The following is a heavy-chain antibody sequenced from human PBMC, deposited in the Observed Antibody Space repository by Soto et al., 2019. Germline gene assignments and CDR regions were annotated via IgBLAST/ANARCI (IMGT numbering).Heavy chain of an antibody. CDR2: IIPIFGTA. Sequence: QVQLVQSGAEVKKPGSSVKVSCKASGGTFSSYAISWVRQAPGQGLEWMGGIIPIFGTANYAQKFQGRVTITADESTSTAYMELSSLRSEDTAVYYCASDLYYDFWSGYYTSRDYYYGMDVWGQGTTVTASS. CDR1: GGTFSSYA. CDR3: ASDLYYDFWSGYYTSRDYYYGMDV. J-gene: IGHJ6*02. V-gene: IGHV1-69*01. D-gene: IGHD3-3*01.